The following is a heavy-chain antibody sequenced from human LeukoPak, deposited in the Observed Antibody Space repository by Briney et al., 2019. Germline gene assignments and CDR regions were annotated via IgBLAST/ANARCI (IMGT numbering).Heavy chain of an antibody. CDR1: GLTFSNYG. Sequence: GGSLRLSCAASGLTFSNYGMHWVRQAPGKGLEWVAVISYDGSNKYYADSEKGRFTISRDNSKNTLYLQMNSLRAEDTAVYYCAKDLSSGGTDYFDYWGQGALVTVSS. CDR2: ISYDGSNK. J-gene: IGHJ4*02. D-gene: IGHD2-15*01. V-gene: IGHV3-30*18. CDR3: AKDLSSGGTDYFDY.